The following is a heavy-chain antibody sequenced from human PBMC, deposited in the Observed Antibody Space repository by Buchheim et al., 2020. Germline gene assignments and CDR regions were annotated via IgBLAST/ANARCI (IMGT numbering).Heavy chain of an antibody. CDR1: GFMFNKYS. D-gene: IGHD4-11*01. CDR3: ARVSSDYSAGPFDF. J-gene: IGHJ4*02. Sequence: QVQLVESGGGVVQPGRSLRLSCAASGFMFNKYSMHWVRQAPGKGLEWVAALTYDGSNKYFADSVKGRSAISRDNSKYTMYLQINNLRVEDTAVYYCARVSSDYSAGPFDFWGQG. V-gene: IGHV3-30*09. CDR2: LTYDGSNK.